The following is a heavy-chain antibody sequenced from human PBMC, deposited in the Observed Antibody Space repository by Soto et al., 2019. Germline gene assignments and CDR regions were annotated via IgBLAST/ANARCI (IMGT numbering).Heavy chain of an antibody. CDR3: ARDPDDFWSGYYNRYGMDV. J-gene: IGHJ6*02. CDR2: IIPIFGTA. D-gene: IGHD3-3*01. V-gene: IGHV1-69*13. Sequence: ASVKVSCKASGGTFSSYAISWVRQAPGQGLEWMGGIIPIFGTANYAQKFQGRVTITADESTSTAYMELSSLRSEDTAVYYCARDPDDFWSGYYNRYGMDVWGQGTTVTVSS. CDR1: GGTFSSYA.